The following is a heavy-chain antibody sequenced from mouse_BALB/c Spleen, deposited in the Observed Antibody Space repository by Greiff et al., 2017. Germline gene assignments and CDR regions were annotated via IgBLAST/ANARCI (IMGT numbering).Heavy chain of an antibody. V-gene: IGHV5-17*02. Sequence: DVMLVESGGGLVQPGGSRKLSCAASGFTFSSFGMHWVRQAPEKGLEWVAYISSGSSTIYYADTVKGRFTISRDNPKNTLFLQMTSLRSEDTAMYYCARSANWDWYFDVWGAGTTVTVSS. CDR3: ARSANWDWYFDV. J-gene: IGHJ1*01. CDR1: GFTFSSFG. D-gene: IGHD4-1*01. CDR2: ISSGSSTI.